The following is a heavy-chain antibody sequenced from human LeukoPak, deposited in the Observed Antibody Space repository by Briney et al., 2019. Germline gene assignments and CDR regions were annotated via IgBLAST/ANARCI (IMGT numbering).Heavy chain of an antibody. CDR1: GYSFTSYW. Sequence: GESLKISCKDSGYSFTSYWIGWVRQMPGKGLEWMGIIYPADSDTRYSPSSQGQVTISADKSISTAYLQWSSLKASDTAMYYCARQYSGSYSGAFDIWGQGTMVTVSS. CDR3: ARQYSGSYSGAFDI. J-gene: IGHJ3*02. CDR2: IYPADSDT. D-gene: IGHD1-26*01. V-gene: IGHV5-51*01.